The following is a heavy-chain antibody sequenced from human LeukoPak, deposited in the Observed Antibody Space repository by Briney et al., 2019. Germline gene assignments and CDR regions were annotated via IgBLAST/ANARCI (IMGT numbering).Heavy chain of an antibody. CDR1: GFTFSSYA. Sequence: GRSLRLSCAASGFTFSSYAMHWVRQAPGKGLEWVAVISYDGSNKYYADSVKGRFTISRDNSKNTLYLQMNSLSAEHTAVYCFARGVGAMCIGWVWFVPWGQRTQVTVSS. CDR3: ARGVGAMCIGWVWFVP. CDR2: ISYDGSNK. V-gene: IGHV3-30*01. D-gene: IGHD2-8*01. J-gene: IGHJ5*02.